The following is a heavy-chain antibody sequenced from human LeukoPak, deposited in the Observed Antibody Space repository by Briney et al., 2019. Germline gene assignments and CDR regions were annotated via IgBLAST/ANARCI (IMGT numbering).Heavy chain of an antibody. J-gene: IGHJ4*02. V-gene: IGHV3-11*01. CDR1: GFTFSDYY. Sequence: GGSLRLSCAASGFTFSDYYMSWIRQAPGKGLEWVSYISSSGSTIYYADSVKGRFTISRDNAKNSLYLQMNSLRAEDTALYYCAKDSSSYTHRRCDYWGQGTLVTVSS. D-gene: IGHD6-13*01. CDR2: ISSSGSTI. CDR3: AKDSSSYTHRRCDY.